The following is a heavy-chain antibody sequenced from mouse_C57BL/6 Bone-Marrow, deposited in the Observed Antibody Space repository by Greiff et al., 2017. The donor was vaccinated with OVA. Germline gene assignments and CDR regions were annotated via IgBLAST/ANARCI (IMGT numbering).Heavy chain of an antibody. CDR3: TRDSLYYYGSSPYWYFDV. D-gene: IGHD1-1*01. V-gene: IGHV5-9-1*02. J-gene: IGHJ1*03. CDR2: ISSGGDYI. Sequence: EVQGVESGEGLVKPGGSLKLSCAASGFTFSSYAMSWVHQTPEKRLAWVAYISSGGDYIYYADTVQGRFTISRDNARNTLYRQMSRLKSEDTAMYYCTRDSLYYYGSSPYWYFDVWGTGTTVTVSS. CDR1: GFTFSSYA.